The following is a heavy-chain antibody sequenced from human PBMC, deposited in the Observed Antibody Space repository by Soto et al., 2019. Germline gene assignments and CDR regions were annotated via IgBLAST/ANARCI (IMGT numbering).Heavy chain of an antibody. CDR2: ISGSGGST. Sequence: XGSLRLSCAASGFTFSSYAMSWVRQAPGKGLEWVSAISGSGGSTYYADSVKGRFTISRDNSKNTLYLQMNSLRAEDTAVYYCAKDMYYYDSSFDYWGQGTLVTVSS. CDR3: AKDMYYYDSSFDY. J-gene: IGHJ4*02. V-gene: IGHV3-23*01. D-gene: IGHD3-22*01. CDR1: GFTFSSYA.